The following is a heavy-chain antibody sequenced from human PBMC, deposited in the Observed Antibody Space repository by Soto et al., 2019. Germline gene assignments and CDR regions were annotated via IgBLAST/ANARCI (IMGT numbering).Heavy chain of an antibody. V-gene: IGHV3-30*04. J-gene: IGHJ4*02. CDR1: GFTFTTYA. D-gene: IGHD2-15*01. Sequence: GGSLKLACAASGFTFTTYAIHWVRQAPGKGLEWVAVISNDGRAKYYADSVKGRFTISRDNSKNTLYLQMNSLRSDDTAVYYCARDQCFGGGRSCYYFDFWGQGTLVTVSS. CDR3: ARDQCFGGGRSCYYFDF. CDR2: ISNDGRAK.